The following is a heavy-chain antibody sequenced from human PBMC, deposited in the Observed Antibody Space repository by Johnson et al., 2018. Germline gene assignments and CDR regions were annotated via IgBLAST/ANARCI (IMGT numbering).Heavy chain of an antibody. CDR1: GGSISSSSYY. V-gene: IGHV4-39*01. D-gene: IGHD3-10*01. CDR3: ARQRRGYGSGRMNWFDP. CDR2: IYYSGST. Sequence: QVQLQESGPGLVKPSETLSLTCTVSGGSISSSSYYWGWIRQPPGKGLEWIGSIYYSGSTYYNPSLKSRVTISVDTSKNQFSLKLSSVTAADTAVYYCARQRRGYGSGRMNWFDPWGQGTLVTXSS. J-gene: IGHJ5*02.